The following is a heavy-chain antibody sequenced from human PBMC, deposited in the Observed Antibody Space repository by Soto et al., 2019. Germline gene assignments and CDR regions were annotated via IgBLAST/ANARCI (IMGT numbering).Heavy chain of an antibody. CDR2: IYPGDSDT. D-gene: IGHD1-1*01. CDR3: ARQGEATERDNWFDP. CDR1: GYSFTSYW. V-gene: IGHV5-51*01. J-gene: IGHJ5*02. Sequence: PGESLKISCKGSGYSFTSYWIGWVRQMPGKGLEWMGIIYPGDSDTRYSPSFQGQVAISADKSISTAYLQWSSLKASDTAMYYCARQGEATERDNWFDPWGQGTLVTVSS.